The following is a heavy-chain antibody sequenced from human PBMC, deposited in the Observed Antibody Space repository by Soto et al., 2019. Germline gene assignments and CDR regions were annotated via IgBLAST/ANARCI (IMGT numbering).Heavy chain of an antibody. J-gene: IGHJ6*02. CDR2: ISYDGSNK. V-gene: IGHV3-30-3*01. CDR3: AREVVSTTYYYYYGMDV. Sequence: SLRLSCAASGFTFSSYAMHWVRQAPGKGLEWVAVISYDGSNKYYADSVKGRFTISRDNSKNTLYLQMNSLRAEDTAVYYCAREVVSTTYYYYYGMDVWGQGXTVTVYS. CDR1: GFTFSSYA. D-gene: IGHD3-22*01.